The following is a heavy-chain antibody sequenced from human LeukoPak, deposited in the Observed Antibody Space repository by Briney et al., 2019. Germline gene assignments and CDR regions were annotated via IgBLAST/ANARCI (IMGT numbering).Heavy chain of an antibody. V-gene: IGHV3-74*01. CDR3: VRGVPVTPGIDY. Sequence: GSLRLSCAASGFPFTYYCMHWVRPPPGKGLVWVSQICTDETTIRYADSVKGRFTISRDNAKNTLYLQMSSLRVEDTAVYYCVRGVPVTPGIDYWGQGTLVTVSS. J-gene: IGHJ4*02. CDR1: GFPFTYYC. CDR2: ICTDETTI. D-gene: IGHD2-2*01.